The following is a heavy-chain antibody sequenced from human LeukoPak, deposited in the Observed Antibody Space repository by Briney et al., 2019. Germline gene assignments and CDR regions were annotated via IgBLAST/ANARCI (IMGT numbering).Heavy chain of an antibody. V-gene: IGHV4-59*01. CDR2: IYYSGST. CDR3: ARWNCCSGYLVLNAFDI. CDR1: GGSLSSYY. D-gene: IGHD3-3*01. J-gene: IGHJ3*02. Sequence: PSETLSLTCTVSGGSLSSYYWSWIRQPPGKGLEWIGYIYYSGSTNYNPSIKSRVAISLNTSKNQFSLKLSSVTAADTAVYYCARWNCCSGYLVLNAFDIWGQGTMVTVSS.